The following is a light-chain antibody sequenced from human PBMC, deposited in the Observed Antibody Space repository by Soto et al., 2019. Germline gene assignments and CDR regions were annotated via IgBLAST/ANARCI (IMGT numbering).Light chain of an antibody. CDR2: GAS. Sequence: EIVLTQSPGTLSLSPGERATLSCGASQSLSSNSLAWYQQKPGQAPRLLIYGASSSATGIPDRFSGSVSGTDFTLTISRLEPKDFALYYCQQYGTSPYTFGQGTKLEIK. J-gene: IGKJ2*01. CDR3: QQYGTSPYT. CDR1: QSLSSNS. V-gene: IGKV3-20*01.